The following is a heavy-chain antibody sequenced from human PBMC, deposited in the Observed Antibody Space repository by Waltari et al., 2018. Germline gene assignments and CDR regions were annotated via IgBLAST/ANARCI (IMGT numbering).Heavy chain of an antibody. CDR3: ATVTILWFGELLNHQRGAFDI. J-gene: IGHJ3*02. Sequence: QVQLVQSGAEVKKPGASVTVSCKVSGYTLTELSMHWVRQAPGKGLEWMGGFDPEDGETIYAQKFQGRVTMTEDTSTDTAYMELSSLRSEDTAVYYCATVTILWFGELLNHQRGAFDIWGQGTMVTVSS. D-gene: IGHD3-10*01. CDR1: GYTLTELS. V-gene: IGHV1-24*01. CDR2: FDPEDGET.